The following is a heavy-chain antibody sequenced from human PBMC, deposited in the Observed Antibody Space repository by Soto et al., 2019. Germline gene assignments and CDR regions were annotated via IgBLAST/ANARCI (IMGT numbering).Heavy chain of an antibody. Sequence: QVQLVQSGAEVKKPGSSVKVSCKASGGTFSSLDINWVRQAPGQGLEWMGGIIPISETTNYAQIFQGRVSIVADKSTSRAYMELSRLRSEDTAVYYCARALVSPSYDSGGYDSYFHAMDVWAQGTTVTVSS. CDR2: IIPISETT. J-gene: IGHJ6*02. CDR3: ARALVSPSYDSGGYDSYFHAMDV. CDR1: GGTFSSLD. D-gene: IGHD3-22*01. V-gene: IGHV1-69*06.